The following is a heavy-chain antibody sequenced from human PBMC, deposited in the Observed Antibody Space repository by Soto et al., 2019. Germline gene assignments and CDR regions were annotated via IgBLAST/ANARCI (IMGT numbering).Heavy chain of an antibody. J-gene: IGHJ6*03. CDR2: MNPNSGNT. Sequence: KVSCKASGYTFTSYDINWVRQATGQGLEWMGWMNPNSGNTGYAQKFQGRVTMTRNTSISTAYMELSSLRSEDTAVYYCARGVNGYSYGYNYYYYMDVWGKGTTVTVSS. CDR1: GYTFTSYD. CDR3: ARGVNGYSYGYNYYYYMDV. D-gene: IGHD5-18*01. V-gene: IGHV1-8*01.